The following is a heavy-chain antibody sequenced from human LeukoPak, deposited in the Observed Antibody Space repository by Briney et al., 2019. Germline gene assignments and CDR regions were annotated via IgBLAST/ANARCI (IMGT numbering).Heavy chain of an antibody. CDR3: ARGFWSGYYKDAFDI. Sequence: TLSLTCTVSGGSISSGGYYWSWIRQPPGKGLEWIGYIYHSGSTYYNPSLKSRVTISVDRSKNQFSLKLSSVTAADTAVYYCARGFWSGYYKDAFDIWGQGTMVTVSS. V-gene: IGHV4-30-2*01. D-gene: IGHD3-3*01. J-gene: IGHJ3*02. CDR2: IYHSGST. CDR1: GGSISSGGYY.